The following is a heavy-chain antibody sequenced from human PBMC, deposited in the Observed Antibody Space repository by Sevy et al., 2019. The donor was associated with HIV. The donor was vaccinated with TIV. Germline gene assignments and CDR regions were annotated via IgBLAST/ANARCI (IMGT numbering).Heavy chain of an antibody. D-gene: IGHD3-22*01. V-gene: IGHV3-23*01. CDR2: ISGSGGST. Sequence: GSLRLSCAASGFTFSSYAMSWVRQAPGKGLEWVSAISGSGGSTYYADSVKGRFTISRDNSKNTLYLQMNSLRAEDTAVYYCAKALFRTYYYDSSGAFDIWGQGTMVTVSS. J-gene: IGHJ3*02. CDR1: GFTFSSYA. CDR3: AKALFRTYYYDSSGAFDI.